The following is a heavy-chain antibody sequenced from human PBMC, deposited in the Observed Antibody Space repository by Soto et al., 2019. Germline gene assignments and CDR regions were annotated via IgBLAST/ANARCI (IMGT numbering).Heavy chain of an antibody. CDR3: AKYRGNSRTAACDI. Sequence: GGSLRLSCAASGFTFTSYAMTWVRQAPGKGLEWVSGISGGGSSTYYADSVKGRFTISRDNSKNTLYLQMDSLRAEDTAVYFCAKYRGNSRTAACDIWGQGTMVTVSS. V-gene: IGHV3-23*01. CDR1: GFTFTSYA. D-gene: IGHD2-21*02. J-gene: IGHJ3*02. CDR2: ISGGGSST.